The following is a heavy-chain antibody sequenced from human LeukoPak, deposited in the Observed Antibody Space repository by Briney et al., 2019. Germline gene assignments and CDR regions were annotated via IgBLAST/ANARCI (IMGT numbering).Heavy chain of an antibody. CDR3: ARLTRGGYCSGGSCYYYYYYMDV. CDR2: INHSGST. J-gene: IGHJ6*03. CDR1: GGSFSGYY. V-gene: IGHV4-34*01. D-gene: IGHD2-15*01. Sequence: SETLSLTCAVYGGSFSGYYWSWIRQPPGKGLEWIGEINHSGSTNYNPSLKSRVTISVDTSKNQFSLKLSSVTAADTAVYYCARLTRGGYCSGGSCYYYYYYMDVWGKGTTVTISS.